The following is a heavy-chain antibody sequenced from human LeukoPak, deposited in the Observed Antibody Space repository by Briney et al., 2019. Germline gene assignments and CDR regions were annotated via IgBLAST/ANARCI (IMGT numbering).Heavy chain of an antibody. CDR2: INPSGGST. J-gene: IGHJ4*02. Sequence: GASVKVSCKASGYTFTSYYMQWVRQAPGQGLEWVGIINPSGGSTSYAQNFQGRVTMTRDTSTNAVYMELSSLRSEDTAVYYCARGRGHFDYWGQGTLVTVSS. V-gene: IGHV1-46*01. CDR1: GYTFTSYY. CDR3: ARGRGHFDY.